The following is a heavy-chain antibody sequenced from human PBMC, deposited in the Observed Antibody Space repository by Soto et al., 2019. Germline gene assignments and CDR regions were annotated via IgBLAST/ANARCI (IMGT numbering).Heavy chain of an antibody. CDR1: GGTFSSYA. CDR2: IIPIFGTA. J-gene: IGHJ4*02. Sequence: QVQLVQSGAEVKKPGSSVKVSCKASGGTFSSYAISWVRQAPGQGLEWMGGIIPIFGTANYAQKFQGRVTITADESTSTAYMELSRLRSEDTAVYYCAREGAMHDDEDPYLDYRGQGTLVTVSS. D-gene: IGHD1-1*01. V-gene: IGHV1-69*12. CDR3: AREGAMHDDEDPYLDY.